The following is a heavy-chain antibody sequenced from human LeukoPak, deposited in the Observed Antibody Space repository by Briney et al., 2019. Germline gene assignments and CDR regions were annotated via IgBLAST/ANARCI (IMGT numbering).Heavy chain of an antibody. D-gene: IGHD2-15*01. J-gene: IGHJ4*02. CDR2: INWNGGST. Sequence: GGSLRLSCAASGFTFDDYGMSWVRQAPGKGLEWVSGINWNGGSTGYADSVKGRFTISRDNAKNSLYLQMNSLGAEDTALYYCARDPCSGGSCQIFDYWGQGTLVTVSS. CDR3: ARDPCSGGSCQIFDY. V-gene: IGHV3-20*04. CDR1: GFTFDDYG.